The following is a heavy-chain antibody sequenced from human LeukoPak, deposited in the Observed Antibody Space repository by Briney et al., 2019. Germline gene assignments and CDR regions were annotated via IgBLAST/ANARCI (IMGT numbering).Heavy chain of an antibody. J-gene: IGHJ6*03. V-gene: IGHV1-46*01. CDR3: ARGHIVVVPAANEDYYYYYMDV. CDR2: INPSDGST. Sequence: GASVKVSCKASGYTFTSYYMHWVRQAPGQGLERMGIINPSDGSTTYAQKFQGRVTMTRNTSISTAYMELSSLRSEDTAVYYCARGHIVVVPAANEDYYYYYMDVWGKGTTVTISS. CDR1: GYTFTSYY. D-gene: IGHD2-2*01.